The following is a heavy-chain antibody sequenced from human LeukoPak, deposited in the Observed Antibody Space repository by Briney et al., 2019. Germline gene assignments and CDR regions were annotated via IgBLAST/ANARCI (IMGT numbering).Heavy chain of an antibody. CDR2: INWNGGST. Sequence: PGGSLRLSCAASGFTFDDYGMSWVRQAPGKGLEWVSGINWNGGSTGYADSVKGRFTISRDNSKNTLYLQMNSLRAEDTAVYYCARLKYYYDSSGYRAEYFQHWGQGTLVTVSS. V-gene: IGHV3-20*04. J-gene: IGHJ1*01. D-gene: IGHD3-22*01. CDR1: GFTFDDYG. CDR3: ARLKYYYDSSGYRAEYFQH.